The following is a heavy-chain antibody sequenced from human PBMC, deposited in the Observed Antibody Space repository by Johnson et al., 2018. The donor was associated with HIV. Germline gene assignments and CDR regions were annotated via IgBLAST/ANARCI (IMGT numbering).Heavy chain of an antibody. V-gene: IGHV3-7*05. D-gene: IGHD2/OR15-2a*01. CDR1: GFTFRNYW. CDR2: IKQDGSEK. CDR3: ARLNIAFDI. J-gene: IGHJ3*02. Sequence: VYLVESGGGLVQSGGSLRLPCTASGFTFRNYWMSWVRQAPGKGLEWVASIKQDGSEKYYVDSVKGRFTISRDNAKKSLYLQMNSLRVEDTAVYYCARLNIAFDIWGQGTMVTVSS.